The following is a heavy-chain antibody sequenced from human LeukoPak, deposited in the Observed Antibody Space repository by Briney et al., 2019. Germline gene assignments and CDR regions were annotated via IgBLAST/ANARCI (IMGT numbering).Heavy chain of an antibody. CDR2: LNPNTGHA. V-gene: IGHV1-2*06. Sequence: ASVKVSCKVVAYDFTGYYIHWVRQAPGQGPEWMGRLNPNTGHAVHAFKFQGRVTITRDTSSNTAYMEVTRLTSDDTALYYCAKDRDGADRIVLWGQGTLVTVSS. CDR3: AKDRDGADRIVL. CDR1: AYDFTGYY. D-gene: IGHD5-24*01. J-gene: IGHJ4*02.